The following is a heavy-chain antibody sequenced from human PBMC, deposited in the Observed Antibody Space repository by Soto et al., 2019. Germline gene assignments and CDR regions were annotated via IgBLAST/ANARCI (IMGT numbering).Heavy chain of an antibody. CDR1: GGSISSGGYS. CDR3: ARGGYDILTGYPQGLDY. J-gene: IGHJ4*02. D-gene: IGHD3-9*01. V-gene: IGHV4-30-2*01. Sequence: SETLSLTCAVSGGSISSGGYSWSWIRQPPGKGLEWIGYIYHSGSTYYNPSLKSRVTISVDRSKNQFSLKLSSVTAADTAVYYCARGGYDILTGYPQGLDYWGQGTLVTVSS. CDR2: IYHSGST.